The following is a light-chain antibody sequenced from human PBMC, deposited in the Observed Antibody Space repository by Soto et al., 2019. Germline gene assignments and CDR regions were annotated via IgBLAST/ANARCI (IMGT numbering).Light chain of an antibody. CDR1: QSISSY. J-gene: IGKJ1*01. CDR2: AAS. V-gene: IGKV1-39*01. CDR3: QQSYSTLRT. Sequence: DIQMTQSPSSLSASVGDRVTITCRASQSISSYLNWYQQKPGKAPKLPIYAASSLQSGVPSMFSGSGSGTDFTLTISSLQPEDFATYYCQQSYSTLRTFGQGTKVEIK.